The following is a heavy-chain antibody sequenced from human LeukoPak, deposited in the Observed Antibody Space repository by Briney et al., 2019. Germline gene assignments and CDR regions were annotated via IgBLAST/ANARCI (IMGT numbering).Heavy chain of an antibody. CDR2: IYPADSET. CDR1: GYSLDYFW. V-gene: IGHV5-51*01. D-gene: IGHD4-17*01. CDR3: AAGNGDYVDY. J-gene: IGHJ4*02. Sequence: GESLKISCQGSGYSLDYFWIGWVRQMPGKGLDWMGNIYPADSETRYSPSFQGQVTISVDKSIKTAYLQWSGLRASDTAIYYCAAGNGDYVDYWGQGTLVTVSS.